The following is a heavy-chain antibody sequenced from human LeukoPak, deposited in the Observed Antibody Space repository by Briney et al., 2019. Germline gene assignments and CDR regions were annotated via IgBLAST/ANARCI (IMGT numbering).Heavy chain of an antibody. D-gene: IGHD3-10*01. V-gene: IGHV2-5*02. Sequence: VSGPTLVKPTQTLMLTCTFSGFSLNPSGVGGGWIRQPPGKALEWLALIYWDYDRRYSPSLKGRLTITKDTSKNQVVLTMTNMDPVDTATYYCAHRRGFGDEGAVDYWGQGTLVTVSS. J-gene: IGHJ4*02. CDR1: GFSLNPSGVG. CDR3: AHRRGFGDEGAVDY. CDR2: IYWDYDR.